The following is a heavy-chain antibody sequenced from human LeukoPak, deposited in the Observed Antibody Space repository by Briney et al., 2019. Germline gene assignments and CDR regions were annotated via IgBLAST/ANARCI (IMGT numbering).Heavy chain of an antibody. CDR2: LFYSGST. CDR1: GGSISSYY. D-gene: IGHD5-18*01. J-gene: IGHJ4*02. V-gene: IGHV4-59*13. CDR3: ARDSGYSYGYDY. Sequence: SETLSLTCTVSGGSISSYYWSWIRQPPGKGLEWIGYLFYSGSTHYNPSLKSRVTISADTSKNQFSLKLTAVTTADTAVYYCARDSGYSYGYDYWGLGTLVTVSS.